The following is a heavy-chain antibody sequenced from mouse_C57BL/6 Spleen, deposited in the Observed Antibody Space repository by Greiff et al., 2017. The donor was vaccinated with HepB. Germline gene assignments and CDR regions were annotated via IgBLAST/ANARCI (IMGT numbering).Heavy chain of an antibody. J-gene: IGHJ3*01. V-gene: IGHV1-50*01. CDR3: ARGNWDVVAY. D-gene: IGHD4-1*01. Sequence: VQLQQPGAELVKPGASVKLSCKASGYTFTSYWMQWVKQRPGQGLEWIGEIDPSDSYTNYNQKFKGKATLTVDTSSSTAYMQLSSLTSEDSAVYYCARGNWDVVAYWGQGTLVTVSA. CDR2: IDPSDSYT. CDR1: GYTFTSYW.